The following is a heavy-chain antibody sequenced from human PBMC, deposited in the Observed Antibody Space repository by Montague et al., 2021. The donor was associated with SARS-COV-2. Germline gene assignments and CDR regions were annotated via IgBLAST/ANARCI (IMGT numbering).Heavy chain of an antibody. CDR3: TTDSHYYDSSGYYYVGDDYSFDV. CDR1: GFTFSNAW. CDR2: IKSKTDGGTT. J-gene: IGHJ6*02. D-gene: IGHD3-22*01. V-gene: IGHV3-15*01. Sequence: SLRLSCAASGFTFSNAWMSWVRQAPGKGLEWVGRIKSKTDGGTTDYAAPVKGRFTISRDDSKNTLYLQMNSLKTEDTAVYYCTTDSHYYDSSGYYYVGDDYSFDVWGQGTKVTVSS.